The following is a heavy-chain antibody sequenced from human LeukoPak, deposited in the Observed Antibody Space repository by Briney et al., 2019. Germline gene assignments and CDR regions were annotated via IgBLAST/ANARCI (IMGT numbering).Heavy chain of an antibody. Sequence: PGGSLRLSCAASGFTFSSYSMNWVRQAPGKGLEWVSSISSSTNYIYYADSVKGRFTISRDNAKNSLYLQMNSLRAEDTAVYYCASNKYSSGWYGNFDYWGQGTLVTVPS. V-gene: IGHV3-21*01. CDR2: ISSSTNYI. CDR3: ASNKYSSGWYGNFDY. J-gene: IGHJ4*02. D-gene: IGHD6-19*01. CDR1: GFTFSSYS.